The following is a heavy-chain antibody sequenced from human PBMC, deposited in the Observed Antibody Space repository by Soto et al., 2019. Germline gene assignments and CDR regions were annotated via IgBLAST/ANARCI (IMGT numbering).Heavy chain of an antibody. CDR2: IYYSGST. V-gene: IGHV4-31*03. J-gene: IGHJ5*02. Sequence: QVQLQESGPGLVKPSETLSLTCTVSGGSISSSGYYWNWVRQHPGKGLEWIGYIYYSGSTYYNPSRXXRXTXQVDTSKNQFSLKLSSVTAADTAVYYCARAGSELDPWGQGTLVTVSS. CDR3: ARAGSELDP. CDR1: GGSISSSGYY.